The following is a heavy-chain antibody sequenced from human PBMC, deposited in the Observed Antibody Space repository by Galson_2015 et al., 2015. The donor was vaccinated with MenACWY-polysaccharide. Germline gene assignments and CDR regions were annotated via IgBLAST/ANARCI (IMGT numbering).Heavy chain of an antibody. Sequence: SLRLSCAASGFTFDDYAMHWVRQAPGKGLEWVSGISWNSGSIGYADSVKGRFTISRDNAKNSLYLQMNSLRAEDTALYYCAKDIGYPAAGTYYYYCGMDVWGQGTTVTVSS. V-gene: IGHV3-9*01. D-gene: IGHD6-13*01. CDR2: ISWNSGSI. CDR1: GFTFDDYA. CDR3: AKDIGYPAAGTYYYYCGMDV. J-gene: IGHJ6*02.